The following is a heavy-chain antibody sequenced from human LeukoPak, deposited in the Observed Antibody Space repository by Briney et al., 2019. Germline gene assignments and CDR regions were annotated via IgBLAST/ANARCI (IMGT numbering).Heavy chain of an antibody. D-gene: IGHD4-23*01. CDR3: ARDGANSVFQGAEYFLD. CDR2: ISFDGNSD. J-gene: IGHJ1*01. Sequence: GGSLRLSCAASGFPFSTNAMHWVRQAPGKGLEWMAVISFDGNSDTYADPVEGRFTISRDNSKNTLYLQMNSLGHDDAAVYYCARDGANSVFQGAEYFLDWGQGTLVTVSS. CDR1: GFPFSTNA. V-gene: IGHV3-30*04.